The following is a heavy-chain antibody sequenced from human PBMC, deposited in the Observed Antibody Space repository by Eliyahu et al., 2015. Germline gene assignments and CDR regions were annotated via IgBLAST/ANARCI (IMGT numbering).Heavy chain of an antibody. Sequence: QLQLQEWGPGLVKPSETLSLTCTVSGGPIRSNSHYWGWIRQPPGKGLEWIGSLYHTGTTSYKSSLQSRVTISVDTSKNQFSLKVNSVTAADTAVYYCARQPIFDTEDSWGQGTLVTVSS. CDR1: GGPIRSNSHY. J-gene: IGHJ4*02. V-gene: IGHV4-39*01. D-gene: IGHD2-21*01. CDR3: ARQPIFDTEDS. CDR2: LYHTGTT.